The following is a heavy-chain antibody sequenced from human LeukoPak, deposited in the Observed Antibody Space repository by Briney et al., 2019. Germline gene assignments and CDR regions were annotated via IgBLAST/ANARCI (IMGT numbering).Heavy chain of an antibody. CDR2: IYYSGST. D-gene: IGHD2-8*01. V-gene: IGHV4-39*07. CDR1: GGSISSSSYY. CDR3: TRSTNLEAFDI. Sequence: SETLSLTCTVSGGSISSSSYYWGWIRQPPGTGLEWIGSIYYSGSTNYNPSLKSRVTVSVDTSKNQCSLKLSSVTTADTAVYYCTRSTNLEAFDIWGQGTMVTVSS. J-gene: IGHJ3*02.